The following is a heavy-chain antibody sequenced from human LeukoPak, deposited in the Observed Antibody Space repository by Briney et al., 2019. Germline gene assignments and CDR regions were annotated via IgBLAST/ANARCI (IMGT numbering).Heavy chain of an antibody. D-gene: IGHD1-1*01. Sequence: PGGSLRLSCAASGFTVSSNYMSWVRQAPGKGLEWVSVIYSGGSTYYADSVKGRFTISRDNSKNTLYLQMNSLRAEDTAVYYCARTTNDLAFDIWGQGTMVTVSS. CDR1: GFTVSSNY. CDR3: ARTTNDLAFDI. J-gene: IGHJ3*02. CDR2: IYSGGST. V-gene: IGHV3-53*01.